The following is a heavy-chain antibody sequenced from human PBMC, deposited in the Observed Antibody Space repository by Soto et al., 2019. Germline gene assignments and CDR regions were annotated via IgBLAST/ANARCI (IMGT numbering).Heavy chain of an antibody. J-gene: IGHJ3*02. Sequence: ASVKVSCKASGYTFTGYYMHWVRQAPGQGFEWMGWINPNGGGTNYAQKFQGWVTMTRDTSISTAYMELSRLRSDDTVMYYCARDRYYYDSSGHDAFDIWGQGTMVTVSS. CDR1: GYTFTGYY. CDR3: ARDRYYYDSSGHDAFDI. D-gene: IGHD3-22*01. CDR2: INPNGGGT. V-gene: IGHV1-2*04.